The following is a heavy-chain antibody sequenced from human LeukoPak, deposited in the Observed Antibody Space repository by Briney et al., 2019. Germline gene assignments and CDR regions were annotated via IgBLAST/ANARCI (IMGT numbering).Heavy chain of an antibody. Sequence: KASETLSLTCTVSGASISGSGYYWGWIRQPPGKGLEWIGNIYDSGSTYYNASLQSRVTISIDTSKNQFSLKLSSVTAADTAVYYCARDSSYSENYYYYMDVWGKGTTVTVSS. CDR2: IYDSGST. D-gene: IGHD4-11*01. J-gene: IGHJ6*03. V-gene: IGHV4-39*07. CDR3: ARDSSYSENYYYYMDV. CDR1: GASISGSGYY.